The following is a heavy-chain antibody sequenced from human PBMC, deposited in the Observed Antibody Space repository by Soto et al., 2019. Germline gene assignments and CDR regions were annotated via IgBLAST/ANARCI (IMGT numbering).Heavy chain of an antibody. J-gene: IGHJ3*02. CDR2: INPNGGST. D-gene: IGHD5-12*01. Sequence: QVQLVQSGAEVKKPGASVKISCEASGYSFTSQYVHWVRQAPGQGLEWMGIINPNGGSTTYAQKFRGRVPLTKDTSTSKVSMVLGSLTSEDTAVYYCAREKCLRPGGGGTEPLDIWGQGTMVTVAS. CDR1: GYSFTSQY. V-gene: IGHV1-46*03. CDR3: AREKCLRPGGGGTEPLDI.